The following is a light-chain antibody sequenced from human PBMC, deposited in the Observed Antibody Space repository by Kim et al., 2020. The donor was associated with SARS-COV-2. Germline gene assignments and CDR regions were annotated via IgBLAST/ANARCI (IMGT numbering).Light chain of an antibody. J-gene: IGLJ1*01. Sequence: AVHIYCTGTLSDVGSHNFVSWYQHSSGKVPKLIIYEVNKRPSGVPDRFSGSKSGNTASLTVSGLQAEDEADYYCSSHAGSNNAFVFGTGTKVTVL. V-gene: IGLV2-8*01. CDR3: SSHAGSNNAFV. CDR2: EVN. CDR1: LSDVGSHNF.